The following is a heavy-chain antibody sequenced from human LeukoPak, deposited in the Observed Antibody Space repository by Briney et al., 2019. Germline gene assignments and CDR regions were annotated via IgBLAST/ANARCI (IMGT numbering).Heavy chain of an antibody. CDR1: GFSVSNTY. V-gene: IGHV3-53*01. D-gene: IGHD2-21*02. J-gene: IGHJ4*02. CDR2: IYSGGNT. Sequence: GGSLRLSRAASGFSVSNTYMSWVRQAPGKGLEWVSIIYSGGNTYYADSVKGRFTISRDNSKNTLYLQMNRLRPEDTAEYYCAMGTVTAPDYWGQGTLVTVSS. CDR3: AMGTVTAPDY.